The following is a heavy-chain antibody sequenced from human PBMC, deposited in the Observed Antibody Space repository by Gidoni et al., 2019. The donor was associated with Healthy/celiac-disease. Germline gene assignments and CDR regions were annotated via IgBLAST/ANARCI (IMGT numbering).Heavy chain of an antibody. D-gene: IGHD2-2*01. J-gene: IGHJ1*01. CDR2: IYYSGST. CDR1: GGSISSRSYY. Sequence: QLQLQESGPGLVKPSETLSLTCTVSGGSISSRSYYWGWIRQPPGKGLEWSGSIYYSGSTYYNPSLKSRVTISVDTSKNQFSLKLSSVTAADTAVYYCARRFRYCSSTSCYGAHFQHWGQGTLVTVSS. CDR3: ARRFRYCSSTSCYGAHFQH. V-gene: IGHV4-39*01.